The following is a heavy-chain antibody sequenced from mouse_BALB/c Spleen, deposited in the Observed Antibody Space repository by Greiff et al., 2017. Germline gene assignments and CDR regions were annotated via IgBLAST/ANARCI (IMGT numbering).Heavy chain of an antibody. CDR3: ARVLITTATGSAMDY. V-gene: IGHV1S81*02. CDR2: INPSNGRT. D-gene: IGHD1-2*01. CDR1: GYTFTSYW. J-gene: IGHJ4*01. Sequence: VQLQQPGAELVKPGASVKLSCKASGYTFTSYWMHWVKQRPGQGLEWIGEINPSNGRTNYNEKFKSKATLTVDKSSSTAYMQLSSLTSEDSAVYYCARVLITTATGSAMDYWGQGTSVTVSS.